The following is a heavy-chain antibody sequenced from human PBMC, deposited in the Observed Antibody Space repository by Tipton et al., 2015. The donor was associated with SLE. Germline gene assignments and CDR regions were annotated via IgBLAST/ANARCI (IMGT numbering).Heavy chain of an antibody. CDR3: AGAGLVG. V-gene: IGHV4-59*11. J-gene: IGHJ4*02. CDR2: INHSGNT. Sequence: TLSLTCTVSGGSISSHYWSWIRQPPGKGLEWIGEINHSGNTNYSPSLKSRVTISVDTSKNQFSPNLSSVTAADTAVYYCAGAGLVGWGQGTLVTVSS. D-gene: IGHD6-19*01. CDR1: GGSISSHY.